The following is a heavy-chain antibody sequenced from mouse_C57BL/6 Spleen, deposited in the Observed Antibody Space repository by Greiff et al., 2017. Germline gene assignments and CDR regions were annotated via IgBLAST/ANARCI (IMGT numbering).Heavy chain of an antibody. J-gene: IGHJ4*01. CDR1: GYTFTSYW. CDR3: ASEYYYGRRTSAMDY. D-gene: IGHD1-1*01. V-gene: IGHV1-7*01. Sequence: QVQLQQSGAELAKPGASVKLSCKASGYTFTSYWMHWVKQRPGQGLEWIGYINPSSGYTKYNQKFKDKATVTADKSSSTAYMQLSSLTYEDSAVYYCASEYYYGRRTSAMDYWGQGTSVTVSS. CDR2: INPSSGYT.